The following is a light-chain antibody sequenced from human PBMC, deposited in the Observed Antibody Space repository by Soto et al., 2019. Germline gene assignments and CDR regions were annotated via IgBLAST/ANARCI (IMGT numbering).Light chain of an antibody. V-gene: IGKV3-20*01. CDR2: GAS. CDR1: QSVNNDY. CDR3: QQYGSSRT. Sequence: EIVLTQSPGTLSLSPGERATLSCRASQSVNNDYLAWYQQKPGQAPRLLIYGASRRATGIPDRFSGSGSGTDFALTISRLEPEDFAVYYCQQYGSSRTFGQGTKVDI. J-gene: IGKJ1*01.